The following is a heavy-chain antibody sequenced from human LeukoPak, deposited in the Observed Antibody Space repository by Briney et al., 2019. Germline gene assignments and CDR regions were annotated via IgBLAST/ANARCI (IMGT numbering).Heavy chain of an antibody. CDR3: AKGGDYSNLLCFDY. V-gene: IGHV3-23*01. J-gene: IGHJ4*02. CDR1: GFTFSSYA. CDR2: ISGSGGST. Sequence: GDSLRLSCAASGFTFSSYAMSWVRQAPGKGLEWVSAISGSGGSTYYADSVKGRFTISRDNSKNTLYLQMNSLRAEDTAVYYCAKGGDYSNLLCFDYWGQGTLVTVSS. D-gene: IGHD4-11*01.